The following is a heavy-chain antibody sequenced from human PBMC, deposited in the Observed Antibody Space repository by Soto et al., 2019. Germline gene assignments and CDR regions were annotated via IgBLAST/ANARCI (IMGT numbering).Heavy chain of an antibody. CDR2: IYPGDSDT. CDR1: GYSFTSYW. D-gene: IGHD3-3*01. Sequence: GESLKISCKGSGYSFTSYWIGWVRQMPGKGLEWMGIIYPGDSDTRYSPSFQGQVTISADKSISTAYLQWSSLKASDTATYYCAHRYYDFWSGYAFDPWGQGTLVTVSS. CDR3: AHRYYDFWSGYAFDP. V-gene: IGHV5-51*01. J-gene: IGHJ5*02.